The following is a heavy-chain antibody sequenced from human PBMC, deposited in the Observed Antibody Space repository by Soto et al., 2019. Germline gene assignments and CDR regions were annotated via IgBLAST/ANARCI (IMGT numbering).Heavy chain of an antibody. Sequence: ASVKVSFKVSGYTLTELSMHWVRQAPGKGLEWMGGFDPEDGETIYAQKFQGRVTMTEDTSTDTAYMELSSLRSEDTAVYYCATNIVVVVAATGPRFDYWGQGTLVTVSS. CDR3: ATNIVVVVAATGPRFDY. V-gene: IGHV1-24*01. CDR2: FDPEDGET. CDR1: GYTLTELS. D-gene: IGHD2-15*01. J-gene: IGHJ4*02.